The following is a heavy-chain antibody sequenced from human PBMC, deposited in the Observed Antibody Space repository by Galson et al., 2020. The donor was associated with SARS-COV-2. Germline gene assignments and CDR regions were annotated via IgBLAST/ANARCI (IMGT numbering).Heavy chain of an antibody. CDR2: ISYDGSNK. J-gene: IGHJ4*02. CDR3: ARDGGGLFDY. D-gene: IGHD3-16*01. V-gene: IGHV3-30*04. Sequence: GGSLRLSCEASGFTFSSYAMHWVRQAPGKGLEWVAVISYDGSNKYYADSVKGRFTISRDNSKNTLYLQMNSLRAEDTAVYYCARDGGGLFDYWGQGTLVTVSS. CDR1: GFTFSSYA.